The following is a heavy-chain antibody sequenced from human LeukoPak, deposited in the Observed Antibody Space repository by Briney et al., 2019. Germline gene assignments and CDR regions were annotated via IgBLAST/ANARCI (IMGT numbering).Heavy chain of an antibody. Sequence: ASVKVSCKASGYPFTGYYMYWVRQAPGQGLEWMGWINPHSGVTNSAQKFQGRVTLTRDTSISTAYMELSRLRSDDSAVYYCARRGYGLGSYSDYWGQGTLVTVSS. J-gene: IGHJ4*02. CDR2: INPHSGVT. CDR3: ARRGYGLGSYSDY. D-gene: IGHD3-10*01. V-gene: IGHV1-2*02. CDR1: GYPFTGYY.